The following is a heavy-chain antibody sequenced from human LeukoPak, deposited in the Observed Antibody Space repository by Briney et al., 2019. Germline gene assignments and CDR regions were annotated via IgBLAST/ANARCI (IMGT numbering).Heavy chain of an antibody. J-gene: IGHJ4*02. Sequence: ASVKVSCKASGYTFTGYYMHWVRQAPGQGLEWMGWINPNSGGTNYAQKFQGRVTMTRDTSISTAYMELSRLRSDDTAVYYCARAAYGSFTQNLFDYWGQGTLVTVSS. CDR3: ARAAYGSFTQNLFDY. D-gene: IGHD2-15*01. CDR1: GYTFTGYY. CDR2: INPNSGGT. V-gene: IGHV1-2*02.